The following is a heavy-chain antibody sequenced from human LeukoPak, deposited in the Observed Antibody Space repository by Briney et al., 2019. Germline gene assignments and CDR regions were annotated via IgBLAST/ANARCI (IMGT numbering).Heavy chain of an antibody. Sequence: PSETLSLTCAVSGYSITSDYYWGWIRQSPGKGLEWIGSIYHSGITHYNPSLKSRDTISVDTSNNQFSLRLSSVTAADTAVYYCAREVGRRSGYSYWGQGTPVTVSS. CDR2: IYHSGIT. CDR1: GYSITSDYY. CDR3: AREVGRRSGYSY. V-gene: IGHV4-38-2*02. J-gene: IGHJ4*02. D-gene: IGHD3-3*01.